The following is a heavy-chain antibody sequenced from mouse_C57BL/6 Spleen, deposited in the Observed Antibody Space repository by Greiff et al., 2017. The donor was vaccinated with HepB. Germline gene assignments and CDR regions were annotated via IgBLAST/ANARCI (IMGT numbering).Heavy chain of an antibody. D-gene: IGHD2-3*01. Sequence: EVQLVESGGGLVQPGGSLSLSCAASGFTFTDYYMSWVRQPPGKALEWLGFIRNKANGYTTEYSASVKGRFTISRDNSQSILYLQMNALRAEDSATYYCARSLYDGYVDYWGQGTTLTVSS. CDR1: GFTFTDYY. V-gene: IGHV7-3*01. J-gene: IGHJ2*01. CDR3: ARSLYDGYVDY. CDR2: IRNKANGYTT.